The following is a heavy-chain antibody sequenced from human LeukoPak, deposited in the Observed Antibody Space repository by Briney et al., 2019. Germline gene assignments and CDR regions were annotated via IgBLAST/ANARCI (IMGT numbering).Heavy chain of an antibody. CDR3: SVVVAANDAFDI. CDR2: ISYDGSNK. D-gene: IGHD2-15*01. V-gene: IGHV3-30*04. CDR1: GFTSSSYA. Sequence: PGGSLRLSCAASGFTSSSYAMHWVRQAPGKGLEWVAVISYDGSNKYYADSVKGRFTISRDNSKNTLYLQMNSLRAEDTAVYYCSVVVAANDAFDIWGQGTMVTVSS. J-gene: IGHJ3*02.